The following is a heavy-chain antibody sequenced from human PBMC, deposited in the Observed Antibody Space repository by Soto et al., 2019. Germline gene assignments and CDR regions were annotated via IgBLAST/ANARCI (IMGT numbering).Heavy chain of an antibody. CDR1: GFTFSDYY. V-gene: IGHV3-11*06. J-gene: IGHJ4*02. CDR2: ISSSSYT. CDR3: ARGGLVVPAASPIDY. D-gene: IGHD2-2*01. Sequence: QVQLVESGGDLVKPGGSLRLSCAASGFTFSDYYMSWIRQAPGKGLEWVSYISSSSYTNYADSVKGRFTISRDNAKNSLYLQMNSLRVEDTAVYYCARGGLVVPAASPIDYWGQGTLVTVSS.